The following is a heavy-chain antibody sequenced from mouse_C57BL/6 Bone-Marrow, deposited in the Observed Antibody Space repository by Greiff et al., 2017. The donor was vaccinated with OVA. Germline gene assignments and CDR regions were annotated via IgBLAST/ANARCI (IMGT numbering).Heavy chain of an antibody. V-gene: IGHV1-47*01. CDR2: FYPYNDDT. D-gene: IGHD1-1*01. Sequence: QVQLQQSGAELVKPGASVKMSCKASGYTFTTYPIDWMKQNPGKSLEWIGNFYPYNDDTKYNEKFKGKATLTVDKSSSTVYLELSRLTSDDSAVYYGARGVVEDYYAMDYWGQGTSVTGSS. CDR1: GYTFTTYP. J-gene: IGHJ4*01. CDR3: ARGVVEDYYAMDY.